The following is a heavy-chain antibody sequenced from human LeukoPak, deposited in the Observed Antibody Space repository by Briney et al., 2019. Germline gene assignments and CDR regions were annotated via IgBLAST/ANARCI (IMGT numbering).Heavy chain of an antibody. CDR2: IYYTGST. V-gene: IGHV4-39*07. CDR1: GASISGSGYY. Sequence: SETLSLTCAVSGASISGSGYYLGWIRQPPGKGLEWIGNIYYTGSTYYNASLKSRVTISVDTSKNQFSLKLSSVTAADTAVYYCARRSVMVRGVINRRDGFDPWGQGTLVTVSS. J-gene: IGHJ5*02. CDR3: ARRSVMVRGVINRRDGFDP. D-gene: IGHD3-10*01.